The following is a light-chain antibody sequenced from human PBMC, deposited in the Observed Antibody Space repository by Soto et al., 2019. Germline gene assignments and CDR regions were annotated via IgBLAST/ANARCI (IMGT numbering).Light chain of an antibody. J-gene: IGKJ4*01. CDR2: AAS. CDR1: QDIAIY. Sequence: IQLTQSPSSLSASVGDRVTITCRASQDIAIYLAWYQQNPGEAPKLLIYAASTLYGGVPSRFSGSGSGTDFALTITSLQAEEFATYYCQQLRMYPSTVGGGTKVDIK. V-gene: IGKV1-9*01. CDR3: QQLRMYPST.